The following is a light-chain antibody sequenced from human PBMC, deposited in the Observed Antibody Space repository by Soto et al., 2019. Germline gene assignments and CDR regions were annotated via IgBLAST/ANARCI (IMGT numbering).Light chain of an antibody. CDR2: EVN. Sequence: QSVLAQPSSVSGSPGQSIPISCTGTRTDVGGYNYVSWYQHHPGKGPKRLIYEVNNRPSGVSDRFSGSKSGNKASLTISNLEAEDESDYYCGSYTSTDTPFVFGTGTKVTVL. CDR1: RTDVGGYNY. CDR3: GSYTSTDTPFV. J-gene: IGLJ1*01. V-gene: IGLV2-14*01.